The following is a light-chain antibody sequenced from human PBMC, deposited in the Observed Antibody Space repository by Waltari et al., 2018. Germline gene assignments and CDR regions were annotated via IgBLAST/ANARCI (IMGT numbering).Light chain of an antibody. V-gene: IGKV3-11*01. Sequence: EIVLTQSPATLSLSPGERATLSCRASQSVSSYLGWYQQKPAQAPRLLIYDASNRATCIPARFSGSGSGTDFTLTISSLEFEDFAVYYCQQRANWPLTFGGGTKVEIK. CDR2: DAS. CDR3: QQRANWPLT. CDR1: QSVSSY. J-gene: IGKJ4*01.